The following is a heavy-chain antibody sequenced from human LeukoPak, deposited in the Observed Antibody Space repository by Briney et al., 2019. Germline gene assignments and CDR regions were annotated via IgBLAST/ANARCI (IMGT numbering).Heavy chain of an antibody. CDR1: GYTFTDHT. J-gene: IGHJ3*01. V-gene: IGHV1-2*02. CDR2: INPNIGTT. CDR3: ARRYDSRGPVTFDF. Sequence: ASVKISCEASGYTFTDHTIHWVRQAPGQGLEWMGWINPNIGTTNYAKRFQGRLTVTRDTSINTAFMELSSLNPDDTAVFYCARRYDSRGPVTFDFWGQGTLVTVSS. D-gene: IGHD3-22*01.